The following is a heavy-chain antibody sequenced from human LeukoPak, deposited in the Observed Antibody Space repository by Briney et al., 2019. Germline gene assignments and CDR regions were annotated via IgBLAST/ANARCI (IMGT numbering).Heavy chain of an antibody. V-gene: IGHV3-30-3*01. J-gene: IGHJ3*02. CDR3: AREMGASDYYGSGSPLDAFDI. D-gene: IGHD3-10*01. Sequence: GWSLRLSCAASGFTFSSYAIHWVRQAPGKGLEWVAVIPYDGSNKYYADSVKGRFTISRDNSKNTLYLQMNSLRAEDTAVYYCAREMGASDYYGSGSPLDAFDIWGQGTMVTVSS. CDR1: GFTFSSYA. CDR2: IPYDGSNK.